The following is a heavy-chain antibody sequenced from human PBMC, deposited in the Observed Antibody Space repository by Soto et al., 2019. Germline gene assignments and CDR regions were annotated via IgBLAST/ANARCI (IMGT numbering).Heavy chain of an antibody. V-gene: IGHV4-30-4*01. J-gene: IGHJ6*02. CDR1: GDSINTGDYC. Sequence: PSETLSLTCTVSGDSINTGDYCWNWVRQPPGKGLEWVGFIYYRGNTSYTPSLKSRLTISLETPKNQFSLKLDSLTAADTAVYFCARGMVRRLGLTFYYHGFDVPGQGTTVTLPS. CDR2: IYYRGNT. CDR3: ARGMVRRLGLTFYYHGFDV. D-gene: IGHD3-9*01.